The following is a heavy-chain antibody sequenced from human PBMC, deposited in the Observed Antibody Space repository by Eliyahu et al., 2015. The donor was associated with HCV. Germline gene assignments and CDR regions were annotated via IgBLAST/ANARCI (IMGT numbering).Heavy chain of an antibody. Sequence: QVQLVESGGGLVKPGGSLRLSCAASGFXFSDYYMSWIRQAPGKGLEWVSYISSSSSYTNYADSVKGRFTISRDNAKNSLYLQMNSLRSEDTAVYYCAKGLRDIVVVPAFGGMDVWGQGTTVTVSS. CDR2: ISSSSSYT. V-gene: IGHV3-11*06. J-gene: IGHJ6*02. CDR3: AKGLRDIVVVPAFGGMDV. CDR1: GFXFSDYY. D-gene: IGHD2-2*01.